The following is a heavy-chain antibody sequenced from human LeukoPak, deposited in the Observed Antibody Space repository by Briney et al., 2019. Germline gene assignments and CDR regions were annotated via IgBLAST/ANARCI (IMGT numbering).Heavy chain of an antibody. CDR1: GFTFSSHV. CDR2: ISSGGSTT. Sequence: PGGSLRLSCAASGFTFSSHVMSRVRQAPGKGLEWVSSISSGGSTTYYVDPVKGRFTISRDNSKDTLYLQMDTLRAEDTAVYYWAKVPSGIPAWGQGTLVTVSS. V-gene: IGHV3-23*01. CDR3: AKVPSGIPA. D-gene: IGHD5-18*01. J-gene: IGHJ5*02.